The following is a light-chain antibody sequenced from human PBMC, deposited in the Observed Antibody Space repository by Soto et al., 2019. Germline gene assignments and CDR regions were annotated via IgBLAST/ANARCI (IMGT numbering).Light chain of an antibody. CDR1: QGISSY. J-gene: IGKJ4*01. CDR2: AAS. CDR3: QQLNSYPLT. V-gene: IGKV1-9*01. Sequence: DVQLTQSPSFLSASVGDRVTITCRASQGISSYLAWYQQKPGKAPKLLIYAASTLQSGVPSRFSGRGSGTEFTLTISSLQPEDVATSYCQQLNSYPLTFGGGTKVEIK.